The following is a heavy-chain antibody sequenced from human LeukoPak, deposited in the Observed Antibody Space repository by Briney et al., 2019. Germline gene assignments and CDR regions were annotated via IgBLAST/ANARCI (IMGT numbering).Heavy chain of an antibody. CDR3: ARGGRIAAAGPYYYYGMDV. Sequence: APVKVSCKASGYTFPSYDINWVRQATGQGLEWMGWMNPNSGNTGYAQKFQGGVTMTRNTSISTAYMEMSSLRSEDTAVYYCARGGRIAAAGPYYYYGMDVWGQGTTVTVSS. J-gene: IGHJ6*02. D-gene: IGHD6-13*01. CDR1: GYTFPSYD. V-gene: IGHV1-8*01. CDR2: MNPNSGNT.